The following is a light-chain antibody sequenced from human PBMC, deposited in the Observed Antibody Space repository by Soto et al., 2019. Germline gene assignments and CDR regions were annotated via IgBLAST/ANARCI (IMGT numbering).Light chain of an antibody. Sequence: QSALIQPPSVSGSPGQSVTISCTGTSSDVGSYEYVSWYQQHPGTVPKPMIYNVNTQPSGVPDRFSGSKSGNTASMTISGLQAEDETDYYCYSYASSATYVFGTGTKLTVL. V-gene: IGLV2-11*01. CDR2: NVN. J-gene: IGLJ1*01. CDR1: SSDVGSYEY. CDR3: YSYASSATYV.